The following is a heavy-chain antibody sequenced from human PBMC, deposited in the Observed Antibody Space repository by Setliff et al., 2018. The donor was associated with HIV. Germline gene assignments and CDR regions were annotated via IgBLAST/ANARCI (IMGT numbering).Heavy chain of an antibody. CDR2: IYYSGNT. Sequence: SETLSLTCTVSGGSISSGGYYWSWIRQHPGKGLEWIGYIYYSGNTYYNPSLKSRVTISVDTSKNQFSLKLNSLTAADTAVYYCARLSGDYYYFDYWGQGTLVTVSS. CDR3: ARLSGDYYYFDY. CDR1: GGSISSGGYY. D-gene: IGHD2-21*02. J-gene: IGHJ4*02. V-gene: IGHV4-31*03.